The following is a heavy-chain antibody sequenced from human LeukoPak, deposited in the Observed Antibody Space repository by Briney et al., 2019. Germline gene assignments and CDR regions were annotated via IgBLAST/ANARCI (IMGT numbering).Heavy chain of an antibody. CDR2: INPNSGGT. CDR3: AREGIAAAGMRYYYYMDV. J-gene: IGHJ6*03. Sequence: GASVKVSCKASGYTFTGYYMHWVRQAPGQGLEWMGWINPNSGGTNYAQKFQGRVTMTRDTSISTAYMELSRLRSDDTAVYYCAREGIAAAGMRYYYYMDVWGKGTTVTVSS. D-gene: IGHD6-13*01. CDR1: GYTFTGYY. V-gene: IGHV1-2*02.